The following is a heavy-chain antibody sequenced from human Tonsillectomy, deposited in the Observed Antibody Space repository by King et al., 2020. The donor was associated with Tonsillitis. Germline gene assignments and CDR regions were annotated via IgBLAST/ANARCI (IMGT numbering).Heavy chain of an antibody. D-gene: IGHD2-2*01. J-gene: IGHJ5*02. Sequence: TFKESGPTLVKPTQTLTLTCTFSGVSLNTYGVGVGWFRPPPGKAPEWPAPIYLDDDKRYRPSLKSRLTITKDTSKNQVVLRMTNMDPVDTATYYCAHRHGSISGRWFDPWGQGTLVTVSS. CDR1: GVSLNTYGVG. CDR2: IYLDDDK. CDR3: AHRHGSISGRWFDP. V-gene: IGHV2-5*02.